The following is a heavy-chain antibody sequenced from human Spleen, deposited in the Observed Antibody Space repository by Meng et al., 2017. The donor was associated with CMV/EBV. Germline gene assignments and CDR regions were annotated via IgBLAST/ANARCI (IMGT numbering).Heavy chain of an antibody. CDR1: GYRFSTYW. CDR2: IYPSDSDI. D-gene: IGHD3-10*01. Sequence: GYRFSTYWIAWVRQMPGKGLEWMGIIYPSDSDIKYSPSFQGQVTISVDKSITTAYLQWGSLKASDTAMYYCARHGDTMVSGRAFDIWGQGTMVTVSS. CDR3: ARHGDTMVSGRAFDI. V-gene: IGHV5-51*01. J-gene: IGHJ3*02.